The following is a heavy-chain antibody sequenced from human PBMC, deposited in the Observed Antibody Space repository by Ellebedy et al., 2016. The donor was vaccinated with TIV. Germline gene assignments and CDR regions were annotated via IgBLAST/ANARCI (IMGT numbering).Heavy chain of an antibody. CDR3: ARDPLSGVFYGMDV. V-gene: IGHV3-7*01. CDR2: IKEDGSEP. CDR1: GFTFSGYW. Sequence: PGGSLRLSCAASGFTFSGYWMSWVRQAPGKGLEWVANIKEDGSEPYYLDSVKGRFTISRANSKNTLYLQMSTLRAEDTAVYYCARDPLSGVFYGMDVWGQGTTVTVSS. J-gene: IGHJ6*02. D-gene: IGHD3-16*02.